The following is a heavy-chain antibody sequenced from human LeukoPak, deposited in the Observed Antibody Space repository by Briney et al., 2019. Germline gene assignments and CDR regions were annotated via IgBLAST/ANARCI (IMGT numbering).Heavy chain of an antibody. J-gene: IGHJ5*02. Sequence: GASVKVSCKASGYTFTGQYLHWVRQAPGQGLEWMGWINPNSGGTNYAQKFQGRVTMTRDTSISTAYMELSRLRSDDTAVYYCAREDGGSGWYRGGRNWFDPWGQGTLVTVSS. D-gene: IGHD6-19*01. CDR1: GYTFTGQY. CDR3: AREDGGSGWYRGGRNWFDP. CDR2: INPNSGGT. V-gene: IGHV1-2*02.